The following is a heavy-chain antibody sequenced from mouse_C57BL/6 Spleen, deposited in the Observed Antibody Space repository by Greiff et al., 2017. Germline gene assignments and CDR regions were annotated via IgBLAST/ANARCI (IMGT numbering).Heavy chain of an antibody. D-gene: IGHD2-1*01. CDR1: GFTFSDYG. V-gene: IGHV5-17*01. CDR2: ISRGSGTT. Sequence: EVLLVESGGGLVTPGGSLTLSCAASGFTFSDYGMHWVRQAPEQGLEWVAYISRGSGTTYYADTFKGRLTISRDNAKNTLFLQMTSLRSEDTAMYYCARHGNYGWYFDVWGTGTTVTVSS. J-gene: IGHJ1*03. CDR3: ARHGNYGWYFDV.